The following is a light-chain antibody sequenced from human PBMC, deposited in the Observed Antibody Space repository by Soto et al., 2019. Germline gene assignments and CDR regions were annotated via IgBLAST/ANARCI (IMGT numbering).Light chain of an antibody. CDR2: AAS. CDR3: QQDYSTLAN. CDR1: ESISRH. J-gene: IGKJ5*01. V-gene: IGKV1-39*01. Sequence: DIQMSQSPASLSASVGDRVTITFLAAESISRHLNWYQQKPGRAPDLLIYAASTLQNGVPSRFTGSGSGTEFTLTITGLQLEDFATYYCQQDYSTLANFGQGTRLEIK.